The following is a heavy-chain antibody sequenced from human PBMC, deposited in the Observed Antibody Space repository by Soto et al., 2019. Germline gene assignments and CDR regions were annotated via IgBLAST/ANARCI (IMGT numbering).Heavy chain of an antibody. J-gene: IGHJ4*02. V-gene: IGHV3-23*01. CDR3: ARDNGNYGSGSFSH. CDR1: GFTFSSYA. Sequence: PXVSLRLSCAASGFTFSSYAMSWVRQAPGKGLEWVSALSGTGDSTDYANSVKGRFTISRDDSKTTLFLQMSSLRAEDTAIYYCARDNGNYGSGSFSHWGQGTLVTVSS. D-gene: IGHD3-10*01. CDR2: LSGTGDST.